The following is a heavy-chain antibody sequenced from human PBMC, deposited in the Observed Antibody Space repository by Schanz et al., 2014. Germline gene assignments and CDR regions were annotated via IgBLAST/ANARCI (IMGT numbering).Heavy chain of an antibody. J-gene: IGHJ4*02. CDR2: IKSKTDGGTR. Sequence: EMQLLESGGGLIQPGGSLRLSCAASGFTFSTHAMNWVRQAPGKGLQWVARIKSKTDGGTRDYAAPVKGRFTISTDDSKNTVYLQMNSLQPEDTAVYYCTADLWFGAVWGVWWGQGTLVTVSS. CDR1: GFTFSTHA. D-gene: IGHD3-10*01. CDR3: TADLWFGAVWGVW. V-gene: IGHV3-15*01.